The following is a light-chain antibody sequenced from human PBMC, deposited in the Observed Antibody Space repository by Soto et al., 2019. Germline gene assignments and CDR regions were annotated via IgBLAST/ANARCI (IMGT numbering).Light chain of an antibody. Sequence: DIQMYPSSSSLSASVGDRVTITCQASQNINNYLNWYQQKPGRAPKLLIYDASNLEAGVPSRFRGSGSGTDFTFTISRLQPEDIATNYCQQYENLPTFGQGTRLEIK. CDR1: QNINNY. J-gene: IGKJ5*01. CDR3: QQYENLPT. V-gene: IGKV1-33*01. CDR2: DAS.